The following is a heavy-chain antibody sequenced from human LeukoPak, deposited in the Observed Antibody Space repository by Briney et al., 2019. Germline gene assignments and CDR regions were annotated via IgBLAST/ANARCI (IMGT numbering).Heavy chain of an antibody. CDR2: IYYSGST. Sequence: SETLSLTCSVSGDSISSSSYNWGWIRQPPGKGLEWIGYIYYSGSTNYNPSLKSRVTISVDTSKNQFSLKLSSVTAADTAVYYCARGLLSGSYSMGPYYYYYYMDVWGKGITVTVSS. CDR1: GDSISSSSYN. J-gene: IGHJ6*03. CDR3: ARGLLSGSYSMGPYYYYYYMDV. V-gene: IGHV4-61*05. D-gene: IGHD1-26*01.